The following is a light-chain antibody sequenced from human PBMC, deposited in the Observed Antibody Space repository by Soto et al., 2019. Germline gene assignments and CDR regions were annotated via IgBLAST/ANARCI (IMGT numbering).Light chain of an antibody. J-gene: IGKJ4*01. CDR1: QSVSRSY. Sequence: EIVLTQSPGTLSLSPGDRATLSCRASQSVSRSYLGWYQQKPGQTPRLLIYGASSRATGIPDRFSGSGSGTEFTLTISTLQSEDFAVYYCQQYDNWPPLTFGGGTKVDIK. CDR3: QQYDNWPPLT. CDR2: GAS. V-gene: IGKV3-20*01.